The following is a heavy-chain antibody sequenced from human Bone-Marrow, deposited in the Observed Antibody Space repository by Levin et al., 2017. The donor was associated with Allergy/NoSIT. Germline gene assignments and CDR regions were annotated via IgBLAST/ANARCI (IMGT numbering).Heavy chain of an antibody. J-gene: IGHJ4*02. CDR3: TTETEQVSTVTAVAF. CDR1: GFNFNKAW. CDR2: IKSKADGETT. Sequence: GESLKISCAASGFNFNKAWMGWARQAPGKELEWIGRIKSKADGETTHYAAPVRGRFTISRDDSKNTLYLQMNSLKTEDTAVFYCTTETEQVSTVTAVAFWGQGTPVIVSS. V-gene: IGHV3-15*01. D-gene: IGHD4-17*01.